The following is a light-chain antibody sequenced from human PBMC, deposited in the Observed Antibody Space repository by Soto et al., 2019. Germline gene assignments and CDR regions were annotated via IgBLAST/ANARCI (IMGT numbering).Light chain of an antibody. V-gene: IGKV3-20*01. J-gene: IGKJ2*01. CDR3: QQYGSSPYT. CDR1: QSVSSSY. CDR2: GAS. Sequence: EIVLTQSPGTLSLSPGERATLSCRASQSVSSSYLAWYQQKPGQAPRLLIYGASSRATGIPDRFSGSGSGTDFTLTISSLEPEDFEVYYCQQYGSSPYTFGPGTKLEIK.